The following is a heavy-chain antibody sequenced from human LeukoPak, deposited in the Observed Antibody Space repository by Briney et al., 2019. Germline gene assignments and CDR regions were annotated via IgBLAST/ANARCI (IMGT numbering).Heavy chain of an antibody. Sequence: RPGGSLRLSCAASGFTFSSYEMNWVRQAPGKGLEWISSITNGGRGMYEDSLKGRFTISRDNAKNSLYLQMNSLRAEDTAVYYCARERDYTRDAFDMWGRGTMVTVSS. CDR3: ARERDYTRDAFDM. J-gene: IGHJ3*02. CDR2: ITNGGRGM. CDR1: GFTFSSYE. D-gene: IGHD4-11*01. V-gene: IGHV3-48*03.